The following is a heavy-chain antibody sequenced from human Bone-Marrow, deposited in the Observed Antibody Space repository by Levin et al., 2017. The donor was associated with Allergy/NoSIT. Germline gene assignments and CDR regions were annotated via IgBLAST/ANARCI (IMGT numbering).Heavy chain of an antibody. J-gene: IGHJ4*02. Sequence: NPGESLKISCKGSGYRFTTSWISWVRQMPGKGLEWMGKIDPSDSYTNYRPSFQGHVTISADKSISAAYLQWSSLKASDTAMYYCARHFYHDSSGFYSFDYWGQGTQVTVSS. CDR2: IDPSDSYT. V-gene: IGHV5-10-1*01. D-gene: IGHD3-22*01. CDR3: ARHFYHDSSGFYSFDY. CDR1: GYRFTTSW.